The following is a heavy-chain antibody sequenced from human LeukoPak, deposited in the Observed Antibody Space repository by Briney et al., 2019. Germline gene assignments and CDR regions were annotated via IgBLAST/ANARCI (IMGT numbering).Heavy chain of an antibody. V-gene: IGHV3-30-3*01. Sequence: GGSLRLSCAASGFTFSSYAMHWVHQAPGKGLEWVAVISYDGSNKYYADSVKGRFTISRDNSKNTLYLQMNSLRAEDTAVYYCARRRTVIYWGQGTLVTVSS. CDR1: GFTFSSYA. CDR3: ARRRTVIY. J-gene: IGHJ4*02. CDR2: ISYDGSNK. D-gene: IGHD4-17*01.